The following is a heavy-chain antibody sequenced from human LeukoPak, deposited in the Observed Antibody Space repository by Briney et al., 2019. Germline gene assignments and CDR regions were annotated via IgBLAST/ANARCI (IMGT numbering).Heavy chain of an antibody. Sequence: GGSLRLSCSASGFTFTDYYMNWVRQAPGKGLEWVSGISGSGDTYSADSVKGRFTISRDNSRSTVFLQMDSLRAEDTALYYCAKGGSRTGTTYWGQGTLVTVSS. J-gene: IGHJ4*02. CDR1: GFTFTDYY. V-gene: IGHV3-23*01. CDR2: ISGSGDT. CDR3: AKGGSRTGTTY. D-gene: IGHD1-1*01.